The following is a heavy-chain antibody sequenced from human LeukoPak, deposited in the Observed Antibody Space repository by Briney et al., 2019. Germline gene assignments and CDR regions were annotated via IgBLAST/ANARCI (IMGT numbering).Heavy chain of an antibody. J-gene: IGHJ4*02. D-gene: IGHD6-19*01. V-gene: IGHV5-51*01. Sequence: PGASLKTSFKGSGYTFSSYWIGWGRQLPGKGLEWMGIIYPGDSDTRYSPSFKGQVTMSDDKSINTAYLQWSSLKASDTAMYYCARNLGYSSGWYSDYWGQGTLVTVSS. CDR1: GYTFSSYW. CDR2: IYPGDSDT. CDR3: ARNLGYSSGWYSDY.